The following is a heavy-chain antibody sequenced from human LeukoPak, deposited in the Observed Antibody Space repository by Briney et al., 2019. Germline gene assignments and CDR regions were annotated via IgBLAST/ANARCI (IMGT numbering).Heavy chain of an antibody. Sequence: SETLSLTCTVSGGSISSYYWSWIRQPPGKGLEWIGYIYYSGSTNYNPSLKSRVTISVDTSKNQFSLKLSSVTAADTAVYYCARDRGEGWLQSFDYWGQGTLVTVSS. CDR3: ARDRGEGWLQSFDY. V-gene: IGHV4-59*12. J-gene: IGHJ4*02. D-gene: IGHD5-24*01. CDR2: IYYSGST. CDR1: GGSISSYY.